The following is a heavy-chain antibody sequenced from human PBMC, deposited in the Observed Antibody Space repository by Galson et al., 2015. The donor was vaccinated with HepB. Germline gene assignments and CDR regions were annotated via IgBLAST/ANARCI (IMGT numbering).Heavy chain of an antibody. CDR2: ISSNGGST. D-gene: IGHD3-22*01. CDR1: GFTFSSYA. CDR3: ARGPSPYLYYYDSSAGAFDI. V-gene: IGHV3-64*01. Sequence: SLRLSCAASGFTFSSYAMHWVRQAPGKGLDYVSAISSNGGSTYYANSVKGRFTISRDNSKNTLYLQMGSLRAEDMAVYYCARGPSPYLYYYDSSAGAFDIWGQGTMVTVSS. J-gene: IGHJ3*02.